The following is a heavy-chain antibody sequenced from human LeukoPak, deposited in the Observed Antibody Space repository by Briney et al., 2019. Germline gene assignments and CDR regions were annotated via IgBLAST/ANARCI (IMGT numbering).Heavy chain of an antibody. D-gene: IGHD3-22*01. CDR2: ISGSGSST. J-gene: IGHJ4*02. Sequence: GGSLRLSCAASGFTFNNCAMGWVRQAPGKGLEWVSAISGSGSSTYYTDSVKGRFTISRDNSKNTLFLQMNSLRVEDTAVYYCTRTRWTSGYYFDYWGQGTLVTVSS. V-gene: IGHV3-23*01. CDR1: GFTFNNCA. CDR3: TRTRWTSGYYFDY.